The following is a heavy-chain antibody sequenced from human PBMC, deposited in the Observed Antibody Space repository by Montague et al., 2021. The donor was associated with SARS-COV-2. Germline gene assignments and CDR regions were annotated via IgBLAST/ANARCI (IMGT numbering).Heavy chain of an antibody. CDR1: GGSISTYDW. V-gene: IGHV4-4*02. D-gene: IGHD2-21*02. CDR3: ARFTMVVSATGAFDI. J-gene: IGHJ3*02. Sequence: SETLSLTCAVSGGSISTYDWWSCVRQPPRRGPEWVGHISHSGRTTYNPSLHSRVTMTVDKSKNQFSLKLTSVTAADTAVYYCARFTMVVSATGAFDIWGQGTMVAVSS. CDR2: ISHSGRT.